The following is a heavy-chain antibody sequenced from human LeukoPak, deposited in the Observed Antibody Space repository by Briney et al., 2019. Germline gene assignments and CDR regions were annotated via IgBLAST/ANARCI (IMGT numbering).Heavy chain of an antibody. CDR3: ARVRRDYVDY. CDR2: IYYSGST. CDR1: GGSISSGDYY. Sequence: SETLSLTCTVSGGSISSGDYYWSWIRQPPGKGLEWIGYIYYSGSTYYSPSLKSRVTISVDTPKNQFSLKLSSVTAADTAVYYCARVRRDYVDYWGQGTLVTVSS. J-gene: IGHJ4*02. V-gene: IGHV4-30-4*01.